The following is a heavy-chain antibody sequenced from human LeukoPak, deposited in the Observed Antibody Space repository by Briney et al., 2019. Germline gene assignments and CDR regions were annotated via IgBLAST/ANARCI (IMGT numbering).Heavy chain of an antibody. V-gene: IGHV3-23*01. CDR1: GFTFSSYA. CDR3: ANALNNSPY. Sequence: PGGSLRLSCAASGFTFSSYAMTWVRQAPGQGLEWVSGISASGVSTYYADSVKGRFTISRDNSKSTLYLQLNNLRAEDTAVYFCANALNNSPYWCQGTLVTVSS. J-gene: IGHJ4*02. CDR2: ISASGVST. D-gene: IGHD4-23*01.